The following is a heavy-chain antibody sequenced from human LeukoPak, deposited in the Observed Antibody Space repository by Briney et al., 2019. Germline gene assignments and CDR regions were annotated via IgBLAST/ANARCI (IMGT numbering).Heavy chain of an antibody. CDR1: GYSFTSYW. Sequence: GESLKISCKGSGYSFTSYWIGWVRQMPGKGLEWMGIIYPGDSDTRYSPSFQGQVTISADKSISTAYLQWSSLKASDTAMYYCAXLVAYYDFWSGPNPAPFXXWGQXXLVT. V-gene: IGHV5-51*01. D-gene: IGHD3-3*01. CDR2: IYPGDSDT. J-gene: IGHJ4*02. CDR3: AXLVAYYDFWSGPNPAPFXX.